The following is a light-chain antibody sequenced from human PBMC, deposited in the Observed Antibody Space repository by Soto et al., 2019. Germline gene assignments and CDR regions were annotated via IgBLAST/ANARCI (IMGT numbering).Light chain of an antibody. CDR1: QSISTW. CDR2: KAS. CDR3: QQYSSSSRT. V-gene: IGKV1-5*03. Sequence: EIQMTQSPSNMSTSVGDRITITCRASQSISTWLAWYQQKPGKTPNLLIYKASRLETGVPSRFSASGSGTELTLTISSLQPDDFATYYCQQYSSSSRTFGQGTKVDIK. J-gene: IGKJ1*01.